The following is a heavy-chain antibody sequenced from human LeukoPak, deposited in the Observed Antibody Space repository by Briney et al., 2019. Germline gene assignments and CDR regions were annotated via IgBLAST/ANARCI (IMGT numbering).Heavy chain of an antibody. CDR2: INHSGST. D-gene: IGHD4-17*01. V-gene: IGHV4-34*01. CDR3: AGYGDYDAPGVDY. J-gene: IGHJ4*02. Sequence: PSETLSLTCAVYGGSFSGYYWSWIRQPPGKGLEWIGEINHSGSTNYNPSLKSRVTISVDTSKNQFSLKLSSVTAADTAVYYCAGYGDYDAPGVDYWGQGTLVTVSS. CDR1: GGSFSGYY.